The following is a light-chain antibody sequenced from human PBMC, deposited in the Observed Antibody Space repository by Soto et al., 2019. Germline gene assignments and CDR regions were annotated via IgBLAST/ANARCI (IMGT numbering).Light chain of an antibody. CDR3: SSHGGSNNFYV. CDR2: EVS. J-gene: IGLJ1*01. V-gene: IGLV2-8*01. Sequence: QSALTQPPSASGFPGQSVTISCIGTSSDVAAYNYVSWYQQHPGKVPKLMIYEVSKRPSGVPDRFSASKSGNTASLTVSGLQAEDEADYYCSSHGGSNNFYVFGTGTKVTVL. CDR1: SSDVAAYNY.